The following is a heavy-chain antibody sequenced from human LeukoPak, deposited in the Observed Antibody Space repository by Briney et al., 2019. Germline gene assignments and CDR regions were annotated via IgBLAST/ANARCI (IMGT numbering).Heavy chain of an antibody. J-gene: IGHJ4*02. CDR1: GYTFTSYY. CDR3: ARETFIAAAGTGSFDY. CDR2: INPSGGST. D-gene: IGHD6-13*01. V-gene: IGHV1-46*01. Sequence: GASVKVSCKASGYTFTSYYMHWVQQAPGQGLEWMGIINPSGGSTSYAQKFQGRVTMTRDTSTSTVYMELSSLRSEDTAVYYCARETFIAAAGTGSFDYWGQGTLVTASS.